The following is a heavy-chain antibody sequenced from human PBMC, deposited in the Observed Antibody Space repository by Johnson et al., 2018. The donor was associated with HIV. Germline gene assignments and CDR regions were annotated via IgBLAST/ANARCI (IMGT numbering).Heavy chain of an antibody. CDR1: GFTFDDYA. D-gene: IGHD7-27*01. J-gene: IGHJ3*02. CDR3: ASELGIRLDAFDI. CDR2: ISSSGTTV. Sequence: VQLVESGGGLVQPGGSLRLSCAASGFTFDDYAMHWVRQTPGKGLEWVSYISSSGTTVYNADSVKGRFSISRDNAKQSLYLQMNSLRVGDTGLYYCASELGIRLDAFDIWGQGTMVTVSS. V-gene: IGHV3-48*03.